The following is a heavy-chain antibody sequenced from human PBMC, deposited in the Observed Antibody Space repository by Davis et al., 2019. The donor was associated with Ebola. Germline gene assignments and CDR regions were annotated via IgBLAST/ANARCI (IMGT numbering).Heavy chain of an antibody. CDR1: GFTFSSYW. J-gene: IGHJ4*02. CDR3: AREGRWLQAGVDY. CDR2: INSDGSST. V-gene: IGHV3-74*01. Sequence: PGGSLRLSCAASGFTFSSYWMHWVRQAPGKGLVWVSRINSDGSSTSYADSVKGRFTISRDNAKNTLYLQMNSLRAEDTAVYYCAREGRWLQAGVDYWGQGTLVTVSS. D-gene: IGHD5-24*01.